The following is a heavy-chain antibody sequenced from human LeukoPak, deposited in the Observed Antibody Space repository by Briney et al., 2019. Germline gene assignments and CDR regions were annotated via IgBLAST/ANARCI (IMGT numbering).Heavy chain of an antibody. J-gene: IGHJ4*02. CDR1: GFTFSRYW. CDR2: IKQDGIDK. CDR3: ARERGGVALDY. Sequence: GGSLRLSCAASGFTFSRYWMSWVRQAPGKGLEWVANIKQDGIDKNYVDSVEGRFTVSRDNAKNSLYLQMNTLRAEDTAVYYCARERGGVALDYWGQGTLVTISS. V-gene: IGHV3-7*05. D-gene: IGHD2-15*01.